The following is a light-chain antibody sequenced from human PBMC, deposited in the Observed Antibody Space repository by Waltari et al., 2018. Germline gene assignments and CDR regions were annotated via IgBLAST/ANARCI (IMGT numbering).Light chain of an antibody. CDR2: DVS. V-gene: IGLV2-14*03. CDR1: SSDVGAYNY. Sequence: QSALTQPASVSGSPGQSLTLPCTGTSSDVGAYNYVPWYQQHPGKAPKLMISDVSDRPSGVSNRFSGSKSGNTASLTISGLQAEDEADYFCMSYTSSSSWIFGGGTKLTVL. CDR3: MSYTSSSSWI. J-gene: IGLJ2*01.